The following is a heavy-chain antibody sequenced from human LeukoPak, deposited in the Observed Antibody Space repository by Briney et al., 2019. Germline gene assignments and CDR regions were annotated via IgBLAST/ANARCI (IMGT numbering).Heavy chain of an antibody. D-gene: IGHD2-2*01. Sequence: GASVKVSCKASGYTFTSYGISWVRQAPGQGLEWMGWISAYNGNTNYAQKLQGRVTMTTDTSTSTAYMEQRSLRSDDTAVYYCARDRRSGYCSSTSCYLYDYWGQGTLVTVSS. CDR3: ARDRRSGYCSSTSCYLYDY. CDR2: ISAYNGNT. V-gene: IGHV1-18*01. CDR1: GYTFTSYG. J-gene: IGHJ4*02.